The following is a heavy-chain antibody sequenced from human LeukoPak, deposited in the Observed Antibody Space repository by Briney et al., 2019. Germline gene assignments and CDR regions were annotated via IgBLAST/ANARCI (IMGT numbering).Heavy chain of an antibody. D-gene: IGHD2-15*01. CDR3: ARLVVAATRYFDY. CDR1: GYIFTSHW. J-gene: IGHJ4*02. CDR2: IAPGDSDT. Sequence: GESLKISCKGSGYIFTSHWIAWVRQLPGKGLELMGIIAPGDSDTRYSPSIQGQVIISADKSISTAYLQWSSLKASDTAMYYCARLVVAATRYFDYWGQGTLVTVSS. V-gene: IGHV5-51*01.